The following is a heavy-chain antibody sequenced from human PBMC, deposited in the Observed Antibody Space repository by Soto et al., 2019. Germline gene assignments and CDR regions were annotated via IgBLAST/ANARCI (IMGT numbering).Heavy chain of an antibody. CDR2: IIPIFGTT. Sequence: QVHLMQSGAEVKKPGASVKVSCKASGGIFGSDAITWVRQAPGQGLEWVGRIIPIFGTTNYAQNLQGRVTISADKSTLTSYMELHSLTSDDTALYYCARDRTDSGYYTNWLDPWGQGTQVTVSS. D-gene: IGHD3-22*01. CDR3: ARDRTDSGYYTNWLDP. V-gene: IGHV1-69*06. J-gene: IGHJ5*02. CDR1: GGIFGSDA.